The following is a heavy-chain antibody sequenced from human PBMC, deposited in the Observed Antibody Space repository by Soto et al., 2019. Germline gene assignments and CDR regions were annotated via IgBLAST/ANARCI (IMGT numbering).Heavy chain of an antibody. V-gene: IGHV3-30-3*01. J-gene: IGHJ5*02. CDR3: ARDLEVAVAGA. CDR1: GFTFSSYA. CDR2: ISYDGSNK. Sequence: QVQLVESGGGVVQPGRSLRLSCAASGFTFSSYAMHWVRQAPGKGLEWVAVISYDGSNKYYADSVKGRFTISRDNSKNTLYLQMNSLRAEDTAVYYCARDLEVAVAGAWGQGTQVTVSS. D-gene: IGHD6-19*01.